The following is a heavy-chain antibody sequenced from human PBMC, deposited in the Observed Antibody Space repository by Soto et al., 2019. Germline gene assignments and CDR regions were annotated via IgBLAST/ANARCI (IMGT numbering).Heavy chain of an antibody. CDR3: ASSLL. J-gene: IGHJ4*01. Sequence: EVQMVESGGGFVQPGGSLRLSCAASGFTFSRYWMYWVRQAPGKGLEWVANIKEDGSEINYVDSVKGRFTISRDNAKNSLYLQMNRLRVEDTAVYYCASSLLRGHVNLVTVSS. CDR1: GFTFSRYW. CDR2: IKEDGSEI. V-gene: IGHV3-7*01.